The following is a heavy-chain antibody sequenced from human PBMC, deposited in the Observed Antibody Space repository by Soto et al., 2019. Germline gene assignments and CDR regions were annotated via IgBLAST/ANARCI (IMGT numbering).Heavy chain of an antibody. J-gene: IGHJ4*02. CDR1: GGSISDNW. D-gene: IGHD2-21*01. CDR2: VYHSGTT. Sequence: QVQLQESGPGLVKPSGTLSLTCAVSGGSISDNWWSWVRQPPGKGLEWIGEVYHSGTTYYNPSLKSRVTRSLDKSASQISLTLNSVTAADTAVYYCARHVAVARTMGFDSWGQGTLVTVSS. V-gene: IGHV4-4*02. CDR3: ARHVAVARTMGFDS.